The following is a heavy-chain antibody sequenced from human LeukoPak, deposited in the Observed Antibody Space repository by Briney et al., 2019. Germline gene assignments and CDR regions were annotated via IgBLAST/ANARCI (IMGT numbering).Heavy chain of an antibody. J-gene: IGHJ4*02. CDR2: IYYSGTT. V-gene: IGHV4-59*01. CDR3: ARATDY. Sequence: SETLSLTCTVPRGSLSGYYWSWIRQPPGEGLEWIAYIYYSGTTNYNPYLKSRVTISVDTSKNQFSLRLSSVTAVDTAVYYCARATDYWGQGTLVTVSS. CDR1: RGSLSGYY.